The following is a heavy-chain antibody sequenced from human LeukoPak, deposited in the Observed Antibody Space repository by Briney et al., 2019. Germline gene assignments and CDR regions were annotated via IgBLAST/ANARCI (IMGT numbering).Heavy chain of an antibody. J-gene: IGHJ4*02. CDR2: ISSSGSTI. CDR3: ARKERWLQGFDY. Sequence: GGSLRLPCAASGFTFSSYEMNWVRQAPGKGLEWVSYISSSGSTIYYADSVKGRFTISRDNAKNSLYLQMNSLRAEDTAVYYCARKERWLQGFDYWGQGTLVTVSS. D-gene: IGHD5-24*01. V-gene: IGHV3-48*03. CDR1: GFTFSSYE.